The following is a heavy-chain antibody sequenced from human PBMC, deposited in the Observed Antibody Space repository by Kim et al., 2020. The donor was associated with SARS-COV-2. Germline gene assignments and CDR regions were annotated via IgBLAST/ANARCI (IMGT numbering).Heavy chain of an antibody. J-gene: IGHJ4*02. D-gene: IGHD3-10*01. V-gene: IGHV3-48*02. CDR3: ARGYTYYYGSGSYRY. CDR2: ISSSSSTI. Sequence: GGSLRLSCAASGFTFSSYSMNWVRQAPGKGLEWVSYISSSSSTIYYADSVKGRFTISRDNAKNSLYLQMNSLRDEDTAVYYCARGYTYYYGSGSYRYWGQGTLVTVSS. CDR1: GFTFSSYS.